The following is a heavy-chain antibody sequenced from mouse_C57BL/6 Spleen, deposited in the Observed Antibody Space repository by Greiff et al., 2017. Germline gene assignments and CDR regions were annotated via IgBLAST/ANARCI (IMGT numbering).Heavy chain of an antibody. Sequence: QVQLKQPGAELVRPGTSVKLSCKASGYTFTSYWMHWVKQRPGQGLEWIGVIDPSDSYTNYNQKFKGKATLTVDTSSSTAYMQLSSLTSEDSAVYYCAGAYYSNYDFAYWGQGTLVTVSA. J-gene: IGHJ3*01. CDR3: AGAYYSNYDFAY. CDR1: GYTFTSYW. D-gene: IGHD2-5*01. V-gene: IGHV1-59*01. CDR2: IDPSDSYT.